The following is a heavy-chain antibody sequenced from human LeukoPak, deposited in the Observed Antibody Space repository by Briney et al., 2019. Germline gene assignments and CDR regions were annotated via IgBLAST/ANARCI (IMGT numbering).Heavy chain of an antibody. Sequence: ATVKISCKVSGYTFTDYYMHWVQQAPGKGLEWMGLVDPEDGGTIYAEKFQGRVTITADTSTDTAYMELSSLRSEDTAVYYCATDLVRVGATPNNYWGQGTLVTVSS. V-gene: IGHV1-69-2*01. CDR2: VDPEDGGT. CDR3: ATDLVRVGATPNNY. D-gene: IGHD1-26*01. J-gene: IGHJ4*02. CDR1: GYTFTDYY.